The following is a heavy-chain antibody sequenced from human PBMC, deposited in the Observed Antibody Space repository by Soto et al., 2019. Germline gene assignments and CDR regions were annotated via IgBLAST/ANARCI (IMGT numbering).Heavy chain of an antibody. CDR1: GFSFSSYA. Sequence: GGSLRLSCVASGFSFSSYAMGWVRQAPGKGLEWVSAITSSGVTTYYADSVKGRFTISRDNSKNTVYLQMNSLRGEDTAVFFCAKGDPPVAYYFFDYWGLGTLVTVSS. D-gene: IGHD2-21*02. CDR2: ITSSGVTT. V-gene: IGHV3-23*01. J-gene: IGHJ4*02. CDR3: AKGDPPVAYYFFDY.